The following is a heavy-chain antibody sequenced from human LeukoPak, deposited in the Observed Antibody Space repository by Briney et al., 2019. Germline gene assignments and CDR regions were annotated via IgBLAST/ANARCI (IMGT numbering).Heavy chain of an antibody. D-gene: IGHD5-24*01. CDR1: GFTVSTNY. CDR3: ARDGRDGYNYYFDY. V-gene: IGHV3-66*01. J-gene: IGHJ4*02. CDR2: IYSGGST. Sequence: GGSLRLSCGASGFTVSTNYMSWVRQAPGKGLEWVSIIYSGGSTYYADSVKGRFTISRDNSKNTLYLQMNSLRAEDTAVYYCARDGRDGYNYYFDYWGQGTLVTVSS.